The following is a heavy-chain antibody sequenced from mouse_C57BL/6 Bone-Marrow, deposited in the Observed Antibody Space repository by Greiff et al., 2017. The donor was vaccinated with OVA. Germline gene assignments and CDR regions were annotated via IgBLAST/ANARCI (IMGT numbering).Heavy chain of an antibody. V-gene: IGHV1-66*01. Sequence: QVQLKQSGPELVKPGASVKISCKASGYSFTSYYIHWVKQRPGQGLEWIGWIYPGSGNTKYNEKFKGKATLTADTSSSTAYMQLSSLTSEDSAVYYCARSIYYYGSSWNYYAMDYWGQGTSVTVSS. J-gene: IGHJ4*01. CDR3: ARSIYYYGSSWNYYAMDY. CDR2: IYPGSGNT. D-gene: IGHD1-1*01. CDR1: GYSFTSYY.